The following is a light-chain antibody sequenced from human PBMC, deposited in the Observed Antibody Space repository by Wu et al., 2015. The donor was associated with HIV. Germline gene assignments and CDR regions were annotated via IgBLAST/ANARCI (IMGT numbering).Light chain of an antibody. CDR1: QDVNTY. CDR2: RAS. V-gene: IGKV1-8*01. J-gene: IGKJ2*01. Sequence: VRLTQSPASLSAFAGDTVTITCRASQDVNTYLAWYKQKPGKAPELLIYRASILQTGVPSRFSGTGSGTDFTLTISSLQPEDFATYYCQQSYSNPRYTFGQGTKLEIK. CDR3: QQSYSNPRYT.